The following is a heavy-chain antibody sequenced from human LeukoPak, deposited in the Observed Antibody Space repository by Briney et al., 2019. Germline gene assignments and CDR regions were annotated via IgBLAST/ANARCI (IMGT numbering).Heavy chain of an antibody. D-gene: IGHD2-15*01. CDR3: ARSKEDCCGSFDP. Sequence: GGSLRLSCAASGFTFDDYGMSWVRQAPGKGLEWVSGINWNGGSTGYADSVKGRFTISRDNAKNSLYLQMNSLRADDTAVYYCARSKEDCCGSFDPWGQGTLVTISS. J-gene: IGHJ5*02. CDR1: GFTFDDYG. V-gene: IGHV3-20*04. CDR2: INWNGGST.